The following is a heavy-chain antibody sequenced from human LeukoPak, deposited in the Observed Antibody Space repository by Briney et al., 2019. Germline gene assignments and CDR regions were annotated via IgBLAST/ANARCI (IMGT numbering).Heavy chain of an antibody. J-gene: IGHJ3*02. D-gene: IGHD2-8*01. Sequence: SETLSLTCTVSGGSISNYYWSWIRQPPGKGLEWIGYIYYSGSTNYNPSLESRVIISVDTSKNQFSLKLSSVAAADTAVYYCAREDPRTNGVCPHFGALDIWGQGTMVTVSS. CDR3: AREDPRTNGVCPHFGALDI. CDR1: GGSISNYY. V-gene: IGHV4-59*01. CDR2: IYYSGST.